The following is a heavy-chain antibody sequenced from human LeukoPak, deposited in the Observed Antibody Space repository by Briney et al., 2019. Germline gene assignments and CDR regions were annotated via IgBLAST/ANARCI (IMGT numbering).Heavy chain of an antibody. V-gene: IGHV4-38-2*01. Sequence: PSETLSLTCAVSGYSISSGYYWGWIRQPPGKGLEWIGSIYHSGSTNYNPSLKSRVTMSVDTSKNQFSLKLSSVTAADTAVYYCARGPYYYDSSGYYYYFDYWGQGTLVTVSS. D-gene: IGHD3-22*01. CDR1: GYSISSGYY. CDR3: ARGPYYYDSSGYYYYFDY. J-gene: IGHJ4*02. CDR2: IYHSGST.